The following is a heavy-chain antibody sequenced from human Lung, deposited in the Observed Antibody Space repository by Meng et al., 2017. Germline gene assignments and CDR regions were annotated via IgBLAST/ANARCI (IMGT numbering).Heavy chain of an antibody. CDR3: AKALGWGSSPDY. J-gene: IGHJ4*02. CDR2: INPNSGGT. D-gene: IGHD2-21*01. CDR1: GSTFTAYY. Sequence: QVQLVKSGADVKKPGASVKVSCKASGSTFTAYYIHWVRQAPGQGLEWMGRINPNSGGTNFAQKFQGRVIMTRDTSISTAYMELSSLGFDDTAVYYCAKALGWGSSPDYWGQGILVTVSS. V-gene: IGHV1-2*06.